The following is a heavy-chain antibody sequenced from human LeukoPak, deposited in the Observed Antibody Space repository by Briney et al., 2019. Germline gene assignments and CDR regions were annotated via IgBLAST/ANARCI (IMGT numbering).Heavy chain of an antibody. Sequence: SETLSLTCAVYGGSFSGYYWSWIRQPPGKGLEWIGEINHSGSTNYNPSLKSRVTISVDTSKNQFSLKLSSVTAADTAVYYCAIRISWNRDYYYYGMDVWGQGTTVTVSS. CDR1: GGSFSGYY. V-gene: IGHV4-34*01. J-gene: IGHJ6*02. CDR2: INHSGST. CDR3: AIRISWNRDYYYYGMDV. D-gene: IGHD1-1*01.